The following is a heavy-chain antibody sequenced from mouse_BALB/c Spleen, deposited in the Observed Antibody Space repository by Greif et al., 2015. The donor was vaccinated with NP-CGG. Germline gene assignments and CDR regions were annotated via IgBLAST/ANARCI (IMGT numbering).Heavy chain of an antibody. CDR2: IRNKANDYTT. Sequence: EVNVVESGGGLVQPGGSLRLSCATSGFTFTDYYMSWVRQPPGKALEWLGFIRNKANDYTTEYSASVKGRFTISRGNSQSILYLQMNTLRAEDSATYYCARPYFDYEDYYAMDYWGQGTSVTVSS. D-gene: IGHD2-4*01. J-gene: IGHJ4*01. V-gene: IGHV7-3*02. CDR1: GFTFTDYY. CDR3: ARPYFDYEDYYAMDY.